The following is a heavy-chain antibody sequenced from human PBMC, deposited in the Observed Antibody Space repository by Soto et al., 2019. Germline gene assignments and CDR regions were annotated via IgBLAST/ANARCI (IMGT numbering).Heavy chain of an antibody. CDR3: ARATVTTSIGY. CDR2: IWYDGSNK. J-gene: IGHJ4*02. CDR1: GFTFSSYG. V-gene: IGHV3-33*01. D-gene: IGHD4-17*01. Sequence: SGGSLRLSCATSGFTFSSYGMHWGRQAPGKGLECVAVIWYDGSNKYYADSVKGRFTISRDNSKNTLYLQMNSLRAEDTAVYYCARATVTTSIGYWGQGTLVTVSS.